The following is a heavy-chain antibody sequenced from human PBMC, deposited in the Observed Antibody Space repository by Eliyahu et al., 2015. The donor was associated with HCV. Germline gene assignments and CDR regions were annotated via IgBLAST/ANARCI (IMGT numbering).Heavy chain of an antibody. Sequence: QLQLQESDPGLVKPSQTLSLTCTVSGGSISIGGYYWNWIRQHPGKGLEWIGYIYDSGGTYYNPSLKSRVTISVDTSKNQFSLKLSSVTAADSAVYYCAREMTGYYGTWFDPWGQGTLVTVSS. V-gene: IGHV4-31*03. CDR2: IYDSGGT. D-gene: IGHD3-9*01. CDR1: GGSISIGGYY. J-gene: IGHJ5*02. CDR3: AREMTGYYGTWFDP.